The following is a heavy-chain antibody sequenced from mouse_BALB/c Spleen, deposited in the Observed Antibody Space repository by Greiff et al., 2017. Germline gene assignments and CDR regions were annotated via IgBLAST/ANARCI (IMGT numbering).Heavy chain of an antibody. CDR2: IDPANGNT. Sequence: EVQLQQSGAELVKPGASVKLSCTASGFNIKDTYMHWVKQRPEQGLEWIGRIDPANGNTKYDPKFQGKATITADTSSNTAYLQLSSLTSEDTAVYCCARSPGSSYEDYWGQGTTLTVSS. V-gene: IGHV14-3*02. CDR1: GFNIKDTY. D-gene: IGHD1-1*01. J-gene: IGHJ2*01. CDR3: ARSPGSSYEDY.